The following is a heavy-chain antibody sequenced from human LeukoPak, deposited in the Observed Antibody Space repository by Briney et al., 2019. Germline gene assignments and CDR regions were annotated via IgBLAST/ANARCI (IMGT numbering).Heavy chain of an antibody. V-gene: IGHV4-31*03. CDR2: MYYSGST. D-gene: IGHD2-21*01. J-gene: IGHJ3*02. Sequence: KPSQTLSLTRTVSGVSISSDKYYWSWIRQRPGKGLEWIGYMYYSGSTSYNPSLKSRVSISLGTPKNQFSLKLTSVTAADTAVYYCATPYCGTISCLDVFDIWGQGTMVTVPS. CDR3: ATPYCGTISCLDVFDI. CDR1: GVSISSDKYY.